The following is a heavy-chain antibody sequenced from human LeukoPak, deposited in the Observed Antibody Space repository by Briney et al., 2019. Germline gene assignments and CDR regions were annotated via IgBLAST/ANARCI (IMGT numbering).Heavy chain of an antibody. J-gene: IGHJ3*02. CDR2: VYYSEST. CDR3: ARLLKIYAFDI. V-gene: IGHV4-39*01. Sequence: SETLSLTCTVSGGSISSSSYYWGWIRQPPGKGLEWIGSVYYSESTNYNPSLKSRVTISVDTSKNQFSLKLSSVTAADTAVYYCARLLKIYAFDIWGQGTMVTVSS. D-gene: IGHD2-8*01. CDR1: GGSISSSSYY.